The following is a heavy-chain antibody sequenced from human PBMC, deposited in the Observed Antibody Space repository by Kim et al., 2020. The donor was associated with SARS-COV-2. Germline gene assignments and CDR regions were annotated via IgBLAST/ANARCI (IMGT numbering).Heavy chain of an antibody. CDR3: ARVPRRGILVAVAHPWFDP. CDR2: IYYSGST. V-gene: IGHV4-61*01. Sequence: SETLSLTCTVSGGSVSSGSYYWSWIRQPPGKGLEWIGYIYYSGSTNYNPSLKGRVTISVDTSKNQFSLKLSSVTAADTAVYHCARVPRRGILVAVAHPWFDPWGQGTLVTVSS. J-gene: IGHJ5*02. D-gene: IGHD2-15*01. CDR1: GGSVSSGSYY.